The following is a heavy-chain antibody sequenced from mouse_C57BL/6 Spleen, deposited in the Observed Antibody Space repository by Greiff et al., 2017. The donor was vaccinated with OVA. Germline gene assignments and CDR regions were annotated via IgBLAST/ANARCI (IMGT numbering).Heavy chain of an antibody. D-gene: IGHD1-1*01. CDR2: IWWDDDK. Sequence: QVTLKVSGPGILQPSQTLSLTCSFSGFSLSTFGMGVGWIRQPSGKGLEWLAHIWWDDDKYYNPALKSRLTISKDTSKNQVFLKIANGDTADTATYDCARSPYYYGSSYCYAMDDWGQGTSVTVSS. CDR1: GFSLSTFGMG. V-gene: IGHV8-8*01. CDR3: ARSPYYYGSSYCYAMDD. J-gene: IGHJ4*01.